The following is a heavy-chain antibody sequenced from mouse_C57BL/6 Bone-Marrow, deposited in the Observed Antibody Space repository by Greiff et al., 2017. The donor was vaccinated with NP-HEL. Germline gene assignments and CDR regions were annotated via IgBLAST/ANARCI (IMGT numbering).Heavy chain of an antibody. Sequence: QVQLQQSGTELVKPGASVKLSCKASGYTFTSYWMHWVKQRPGQGLEWIGDINPSNGGTNYNEKFKSKATLTVDTSSSTAYMQLSSLTSEDSEVYDCARTGHYGNNSNYFDYWGQGTTLTVAS. V-gene: IGHV1-53*01. CDR2: INPSNGGT. CDR3: ARTGHYGNNSNYFDY. CDR1: GYTFTSYW. D-gene: IGHD1-1*01. J-gene: IGHJ2*01.